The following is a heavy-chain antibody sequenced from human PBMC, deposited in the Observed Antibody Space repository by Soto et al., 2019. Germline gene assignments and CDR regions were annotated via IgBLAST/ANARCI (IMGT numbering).Heavy chain of an antibody. J-gene: IGHJ4*02. CDR1: GFTFSSYG. CDR2: IWYDGSNK. Sequence: QVQLVESGGGVVQPGRSLRLSCAASGFTFSSYGMHWVRQAPGKGLEWVAVIWYDGSNKYYADSVKGRFTISRDNSKNTLYLQMNSLRAEDTAVYYCASDSSSSQACTNLAYWGQGTLVTVSS. D-gene: IGHD6-6*01. V-gene: IGHV3-33*01. CDR3: ASDSSSSQACTNLAY.